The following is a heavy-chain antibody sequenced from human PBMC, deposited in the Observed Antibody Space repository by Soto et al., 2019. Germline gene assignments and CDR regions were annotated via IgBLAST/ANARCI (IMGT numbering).Heavy chain of an antibody. CDR1: GGSFSGYY. D-gene: IGHD3-9*01. J-gene: IGHJ6*02. V-gene: IGHV4-34*01. CDR2: INHSGST. CDR3: ARVTGRYYYGMDV. Sequence: QLQLQPWGAGLLKPSDTLSLTCAVYGGSFSGYYWSWIRQPPGKGPEWIGEINHSGSTNYDPSPKRRVTISVDTSKNQVYLKLSSVTSADTAVYYWARVTGRYYYGMDVWGQGTPVTVSS.